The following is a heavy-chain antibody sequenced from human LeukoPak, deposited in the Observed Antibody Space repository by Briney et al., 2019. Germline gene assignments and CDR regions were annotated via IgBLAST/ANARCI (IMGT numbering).Heavy chain of an antibody. J-gene: IGHJ1*01. CDR3: AKDPPGIAAAGTGYFQH. CDR2: ISYDGSNK. Sequence: GGSLRLSCAASGFTFSSYGMHWVRQAPGKGLEWVAVISYDGSNKYYADSVKGRFTISRDNSKNTLYLQMNSLRAEDTAVYYCAKDPPGIAAAGTGYFQHWGQGTLVTVSS. V-gene: IGHV3-30*18. CDR1: GFTFSSYG. D-gene: IGHD6-13*01.